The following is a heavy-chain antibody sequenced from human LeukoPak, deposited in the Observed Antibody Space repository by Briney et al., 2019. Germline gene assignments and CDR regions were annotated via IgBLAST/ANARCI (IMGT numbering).Heavy chain of an antibody. CDR2: IKSKTDGGTT. D-gene: IGHD6-13*01. CDR3: TTLIAARLDSSSWYGSYYYYYYMDV. J-gene: IGHJ6*03. CDR1: GFTFSNAW. Sequence: GGSLRLSCAASGFTFSNAWMSWVRQAPGKGLEWVGRIKSKTDGGTTDYAAPVKGRFTISRDDSKNTLYLQMNSLKTEDTAVYYCTTLIAARLDSSSWYGSYYYYYYMDVWGKGTTVTVSS. V-gene: IGHV3-15*01.